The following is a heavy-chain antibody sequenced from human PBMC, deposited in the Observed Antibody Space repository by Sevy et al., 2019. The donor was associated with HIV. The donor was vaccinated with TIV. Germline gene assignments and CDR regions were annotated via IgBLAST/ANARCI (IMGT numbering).Heavy chain of an antibody. Sequence: GGSLRLSCAASGFTFSSYEMNWVRQAPGKGLEWVSYISSSGSTIYYADSVKGRFTISRDNAKNSLYLQMNSLRAEDTAVYYGAGAGGWLQSGNSVTDAFDIWGQGTMVTVSS. D-gene: IGHD3-10*01. V-gene: IGHV3-48*03. CDR3: AGAGGWLQSGNSVTDAFDI. CDR2: ISSSGSTI. J-gene: IGHJ3*02. CDR1: GFTFSSYE.